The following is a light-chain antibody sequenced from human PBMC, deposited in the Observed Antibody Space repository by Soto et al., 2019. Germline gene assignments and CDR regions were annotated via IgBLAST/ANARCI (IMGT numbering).Light chain of an antibody. V-gene: IGKV3-20*01. J-gene: IGKJ3*01. CDR3: QQYYSSPRFT. CDR2: GAS. CDR1: QSVRSSY. Sequence: ETVLTQSPGTLSLSPGERATLACRASQSVRSSYLAWYQQKPGQAPRLLIYGASTRATGIPDRFSGSGSGTDFTLTISRLETEDFAVYYCQQYYSSPRFTFVPGTKVDIK.